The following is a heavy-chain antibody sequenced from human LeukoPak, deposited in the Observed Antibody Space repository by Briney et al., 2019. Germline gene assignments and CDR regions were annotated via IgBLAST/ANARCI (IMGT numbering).Heavy chain of an antibody. CDR2: IYYTGST. CDR3: ARAVLATKSAHWSDS. D-gene: IGHD2-8*01. CDR1: GGSISSYY. J-gene: IGHJ5*01. Sequence: SETLSLTCTVSGGSISSYYWSWIRQPPGKGLEWIGYIYYTGSTNYNSSLKSRVTISVDTSKNRFSLNLSSVTAPDTAMYYCARAVLATKSAHWSDSWGQGTLVTVSS. V-gene: IGHV4-59*01.